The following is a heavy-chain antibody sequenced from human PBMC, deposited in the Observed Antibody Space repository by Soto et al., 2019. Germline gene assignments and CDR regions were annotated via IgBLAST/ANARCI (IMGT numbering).Heavy chain of an antibody. CDR3: AKEYYYDSSGYTDY. CDR2: ISYDGSNK. D-gene: IGHD3-22*01. V-gene: IGHV3-30*18. J-gene: IGHJ4*02. CDR1: GFTFSSYG. Sequence: GGSLRLSCAASGFTFSSYGMHWVRQAPGKGLEWVAVISYDGSNKYYADSVKGRFTISRDNSKNTLYLQMNSLRAEDTAVYYCAKEYYYDSSGYTDYWGQGTLVTVSS.